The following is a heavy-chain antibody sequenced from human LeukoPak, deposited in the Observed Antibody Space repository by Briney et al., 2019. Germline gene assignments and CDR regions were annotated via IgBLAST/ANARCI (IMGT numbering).Heavy chain of an antibody. CDR1: GDTFSSNTAA. D-gene: IGHD1-1*01. J-gene: IGHJ6*02. CDR2: TYYRYRWFT. Sequence: SQALSLTCVISGDTFSSNTAAWNWIRQSPWRGLEWLGRTYYRYRWFTEYGAWVKSRLTMTAETSANQFSLHLDSVTPADTAVYYCARVTTTRPPYYYFGLDVWGQGTTVTVSS. V-gene: IGHV6-1*01. CDR3: ARVTTTRPPYYYFGLDV.